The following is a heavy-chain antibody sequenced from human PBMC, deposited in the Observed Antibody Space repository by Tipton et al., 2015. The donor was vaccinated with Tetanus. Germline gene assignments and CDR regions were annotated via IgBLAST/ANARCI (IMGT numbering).Heavy chain of an antibody. D-gene: IGHD1-1*01. CDR2: IYDSGGT. V-gene: IGHV4-31*11. J-gene: IGHJ6*02. CDR3: ARERYIHYGMDV. CDR1: GVSISSGGYY. Sequence: TLSLTCAVSGVSISSGGYYWSWIRQHPGKGLEGIGYIYDSGGTYYNPPLKSRVSISIDTSKNQFSLKLSSVTAADTAVYYCARERYIHYGMDVWGQGTTVTVSS.